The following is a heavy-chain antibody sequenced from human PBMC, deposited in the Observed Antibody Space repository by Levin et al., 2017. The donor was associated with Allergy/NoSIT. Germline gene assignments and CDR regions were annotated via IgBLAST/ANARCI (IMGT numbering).Heavy chain of an antibody. V-gene: IGHV4-39*07. CDR1: GGSISSSSYY. J-gene: IGHJ4*02. D-gene: IGHD3-3*01. CDR3: ARDQGFYYFDY. CDR2: IYYSGST. Sequence: SQTLSLTCTVSGGSISSSSYYWGWIRLAPGRGLEWIGTIYYSGSTYYNPSLKSRVTISVDTSKNQFSLKLSSVTDADTALYYCARDQGFYYFDYWGQGTLVTVSS.